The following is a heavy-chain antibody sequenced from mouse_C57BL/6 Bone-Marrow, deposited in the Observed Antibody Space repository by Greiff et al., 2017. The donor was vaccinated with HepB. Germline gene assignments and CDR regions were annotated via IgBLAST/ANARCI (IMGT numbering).Heavy chain of an antibody. CDR3: ASIYYGNWGFAY. D-gene: IGHD2-1*01. Sequence: VQLVESGAELAKPGASVKLSCKASGYTFTSYWMQWVRQRPGQGLEWIGYINPSSGYTKYNQKFKDKATLTADKSYSTDYMQLSSLTYEDSAVYYCASIYYGNWGFAYWGQGTLVTVSA. V-gene: IGHV1-7*01. CDR1: GYTFTSYW. J-gene: IGHJ3*01. CDR2: INPSSGYT.